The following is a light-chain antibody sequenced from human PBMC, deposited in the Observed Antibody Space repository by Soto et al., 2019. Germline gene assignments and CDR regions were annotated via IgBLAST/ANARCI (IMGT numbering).Light chain of an antibody. V-gene: IGKV3-11*01. CDR2: DAS. CDR1: QSVSSY. Sequence: EIVLTQSPATLSLSPGERATLSCRASQSVSSYLAWYQQKPGQAPRLLIYDASNRATGIPARFSGSGSGTDFTLTISRLDPEDVSVYYCQRRSNWPPYTCGQGTKLEIK. CDR3: QRRSNWPPYT. J-gene: IGKJ2*01.